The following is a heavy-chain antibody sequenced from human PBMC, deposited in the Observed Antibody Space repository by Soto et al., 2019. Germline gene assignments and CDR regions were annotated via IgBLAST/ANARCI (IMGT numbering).Heavy chain of an antibody. D-gene: IGHD5-12*01. Sequence: GGSLRLSCAASGFTFSSYSMNWVRQAPGKGLEWVSSISSSSSYIYYADSVKGRFTISRDNAKNSLYLQMNSLRAEDTAVYYCARDAYSGYDYYFGYWGQGTLVTVSS. CDR2: ISSSSSYI. J-gene: IGHJ4*02. CDR1: GFTFSSYS. CDR3: ARDAYSGYDYYFGY. V-gene: IGHV3-21*01.